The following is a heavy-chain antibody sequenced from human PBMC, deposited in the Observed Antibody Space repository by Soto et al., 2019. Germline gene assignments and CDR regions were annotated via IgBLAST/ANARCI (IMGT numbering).Heavy chain of an antibody. CDR2: ISSSSSTI. J-gene: IGHJ6*02. CDR3: ARRGIAAINYYGMDV. Sequence: VGSLRLSCAASGFTFSSYSMNWVRQAPGKGLEWVSYISSSSSTIYYADSVKGRFTISRDNAKNSLYLQMNSLRDEDTAVYYCARRGIAAINYYGMDVWGQGTTVTSP. D-gene: IGHD6-25*01. V-gene: IGHV3-48*02. CDR1: GFTFSSYS.